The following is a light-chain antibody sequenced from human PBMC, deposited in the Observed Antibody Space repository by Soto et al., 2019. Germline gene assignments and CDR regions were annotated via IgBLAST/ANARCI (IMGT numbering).Light chain of an antibody. Sequence: QSALTQPASVSGSPGQSITISCTGTNYDVDGYNYVSWYQQHPGKAPKLIIYDVSDRPSGVSNRFSGSKSGNTASLTISGLQAEDEADYYCCSYVSSSTVVFGGGTKLTVL. V-gene: IGLV2-14*01. CDR2: DVS. J-gene: IGLJ2*01. CDR1: NYDVDGYNY. CDR3: CSYVSSSTVV.